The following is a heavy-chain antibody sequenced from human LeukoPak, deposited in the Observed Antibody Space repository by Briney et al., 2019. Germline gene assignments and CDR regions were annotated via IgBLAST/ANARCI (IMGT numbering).Heavy chain of an antibody. D-gene: IGHD6-6*01. CDR3: AKVEIAARPNYYYYYMDV. J-gene: IGHJ6*03. CDR1: GFTFSSYG. CDR2: IRYDGSNK. V-gene: IGHV3-30*02. Sequence: PGGSLRLSCAASGFTFSSYGMHWVRRAPGKGLEWVAFIRYDGSNKYYADSVKGRFTISRDNSKNTLYLQMNSLRAEDTAVYYCAKVEIAARPNYYYYYMDVWGKGTTVTVSS.